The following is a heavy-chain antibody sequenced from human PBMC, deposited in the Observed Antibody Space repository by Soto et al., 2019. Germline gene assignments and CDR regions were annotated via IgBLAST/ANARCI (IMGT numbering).Heavy chain of an antibody. D-gene: IGHD4-17*01. CDR3: ARGDYGEIFDY. CDR1: GYTFTSYA. Sequence: ASVKVSCKASGYTFTSYAMHWVRQAPGQRLEWMGWISAYNGNTNYAQKLQGRVTITTDTSTSTAYMELRSLRSDDTAVYYCARGDYGEIFDYWGQGTLVTVSS. J-gene: IGHJ4*02. CDR2: ISAYNGNT. V-gene: IGHV1-18*01.